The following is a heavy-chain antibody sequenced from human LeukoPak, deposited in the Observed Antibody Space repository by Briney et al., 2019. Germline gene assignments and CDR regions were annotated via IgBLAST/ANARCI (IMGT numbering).Heavy chain of an antibody. CDR2: IYYSGST. V-gene: IGHV4-39*01. D-gene: IGHD3-22*01. CDR3: ARLISPVYYDSSGYY. Sequence: SETLSLTCTVSGGSISSSSYYWGWIRQPPGKGLEWIGSIYYSGSTYYNPSLKSRVTISVDTSKNQFSLKLSSVTAADTAVYYCARLISPVYYDSSGYYWGQGTLVTVSS. J-gene: IGHJ4*02. CDR1: GGSISSSSYY.